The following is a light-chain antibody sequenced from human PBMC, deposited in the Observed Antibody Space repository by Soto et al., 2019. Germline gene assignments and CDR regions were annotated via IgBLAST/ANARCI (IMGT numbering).Light chain of an antibody. J-gene: IGLJ2*01. V-gene: IGLV4-69*01. Sequence: QLVLTQSPSASASLGASVKLTCTLSSGHSSYAIVWHQQQPEKGPRYLMKLNSDGSHSKGDGIPDRFSGSSSGAERYLTISSLQSEDEADYYCQTWDTGIRVVFGGGTKLTVL. CDR1: SGHSSYA. CDR2: LNSDGSH. CDR3: QTWDTGIRVV.